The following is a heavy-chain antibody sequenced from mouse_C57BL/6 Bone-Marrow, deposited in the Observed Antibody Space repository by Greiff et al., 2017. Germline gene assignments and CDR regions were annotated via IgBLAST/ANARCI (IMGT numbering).Heavy chain of an antibody. J-gene: IGHJ3*01. CDR1: GFNIKNTY. D-gene: IGHD1-1*01. CDR3: AHCDSSSWFAY. V-gene: IGHV14-3*01. CDR2: IDPANGNT. Sequence: VQLQQSVAELVRPGASVKLSCTASGFNIKNTYMHWVKQRPEQCLAWIGRIDPANGNTKYATKFQGKSTITADTSSNTAYRQLRSLTSEDTASSYCAHCDSSSWFAYWGQRTLVTVAA.